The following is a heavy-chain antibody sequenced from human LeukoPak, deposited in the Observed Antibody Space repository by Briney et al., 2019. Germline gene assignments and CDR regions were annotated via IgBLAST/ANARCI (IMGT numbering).Heavy chain of an antibody. V-gene: IGHV2-70*11. Sequence: SGPTLVNPTQTLTLTCTFSGFSLITSGMCVSWIRQPPGKALEWLARIDWDDDKYYSTSLKTRLTISKDTSKNRVVLTMTNMDPADTATYYCARIYRGNNWPFDYWGQGTLVTVSS. CDR1: GFSLITSGMC. D-gene: IGHD5-12*01. CDR3: ARIYRGNNWPFDY. CDR2: IDWDDDK. J-gene: IGHJ4*02.